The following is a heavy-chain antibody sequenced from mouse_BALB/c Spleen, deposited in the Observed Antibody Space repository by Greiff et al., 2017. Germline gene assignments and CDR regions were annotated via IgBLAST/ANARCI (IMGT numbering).Heavy chain of an antibody. CDR3: ARGEDYFDY. CDR1: GYSITSDYA. V-gene: IGHV3-2*02. CDR2: ISYSGST. Sequence: EVQLQESGPGLVKPSQSLSLTCTVTGYSITSDYAWNWIRQFPGNKLEWMGYISYSGSTSYNPSLKSRISITRDTSKNQFFLQLNSVTTEDTATYYCARGEDYFDYWGQGTTLTVSS. J-gene: IGHJ2*01.